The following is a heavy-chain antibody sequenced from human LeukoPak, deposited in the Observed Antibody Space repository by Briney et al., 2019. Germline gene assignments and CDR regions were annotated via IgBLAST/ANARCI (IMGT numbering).Heavy chain of an antibody. CDR2: MNPKSGNT. D-gene: IGHD4-23*01. CDR1: GYTFTSYD. CDR3: ARLWGDSGGNS. J-gene: IGHJ4*02. V-gene: IGHV1-8*01. Sequence: ASVKVSCKASGYTFTSYDINWVRQATGQGLEWMGWMNPKSGNTGYAQKFQGRVTMTRNTSISTAYMELRSLRSEDTAVYYCARLWGDSGGNSCGQRTLVTASS.